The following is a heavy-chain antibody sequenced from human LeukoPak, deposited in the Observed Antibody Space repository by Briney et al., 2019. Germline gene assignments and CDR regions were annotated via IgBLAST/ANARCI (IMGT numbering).Heavy chain of an antibody. Sequence: GGSLRLSCAASGFTVSSNYMSWVRQAPGKGLEWVSVIYSGGSTYYADSVKGRFTISRGNSKNTLYLQMNSLRAEDTAVYYCAGTARRDYYFDYWGQGTLVTVSS. CDR1: GFTVSSNY. D-gene: IGHD2-21*02. J-gene: IGHJ4*02. CDR3: AGTARRDYYFDY. V-gene: IGHV3-66*01. CDR2: IYSGGST.